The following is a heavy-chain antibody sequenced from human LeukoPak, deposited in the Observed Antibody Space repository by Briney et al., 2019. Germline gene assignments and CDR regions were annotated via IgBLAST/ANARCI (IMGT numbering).Heavy chain of an antibody. J-gene: IGHJ4*02. Sequence: GGSLRLSCAASGFTFSSYAMHWVRQAPGKGLEWVAVISYDGSNKYYADSVKGRFTISRDNSKNTLYLQMNSLRAEDTAVYYCAREGLEAGYCSGGSCPQGYFDYWGQGTLVTVSS. D-gene: IGHD2-15*01. V-gene: IGHV3-30-3*01. CDR1: GFTFSSYA. CDR3: AREGLEAGYCSGGSCPQGYFDY. CDR2: ISYDGSNK.